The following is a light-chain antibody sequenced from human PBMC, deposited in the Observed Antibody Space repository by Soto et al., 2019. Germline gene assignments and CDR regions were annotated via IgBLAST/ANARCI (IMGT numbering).Light chain of an antibody. J-gene: IGKJ4*01. V-gene: IGKV3D-15*01. Sequence: EIVMTRSPVILSVSTGERATLSCRASQNININLAWYQQRPGQAPRVLIYGASSRASGIPDRFSGSGSGTDFTLTINRLEPDAFVFYYCQQYKAGPPLPFGGGTRVDMK. CDR2: GAS. CDR3: QQYKAGPPLP. CDR1: QNININ.